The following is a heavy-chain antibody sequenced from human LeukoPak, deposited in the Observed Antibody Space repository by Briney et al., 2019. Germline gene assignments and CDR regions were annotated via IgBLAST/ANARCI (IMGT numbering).Heavy chain of an antibody. CDR2: IYYSGST. V-gene: IGHV4-39*07. J-gene: IGHJ3*02. Sequence: SETLSLTCTVSGGSISSSSYYWGWIRQPPGKGLEWIGSIYYSGSTYYNPSLKSRVTISVDTSKNQFSLKLSSVTAADTAVYYCVGSDSDFTILWPFDIWGQGTMVTVSS. CDR3: VGSDSDFTILWPFDI. D-gene: IGHD3-3*01. CDR1: GGSISSSSYY.